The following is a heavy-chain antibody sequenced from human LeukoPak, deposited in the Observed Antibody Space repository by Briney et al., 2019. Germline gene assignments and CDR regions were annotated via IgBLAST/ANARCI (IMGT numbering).Heavy chain of an antibody. CDR2: IKQDGSEK. Sequence: PGGSLRLSCAASGFTFSSYWMSWVRQAPGKGLEWVANIKQDGSEKYYVDSVKGRFTNSRDNAKYTLYLQMNSLRAEDTAVYYCVRWGLGKGEAFDIWGQGTMVTVSS. J-gene: IGHJ3*02. V-gene: IGHV3-7*01. CDR1: GFTFSSYW. CDR3: VRWGLGKGEAFDI. D-gene: IGHD3-10*01.